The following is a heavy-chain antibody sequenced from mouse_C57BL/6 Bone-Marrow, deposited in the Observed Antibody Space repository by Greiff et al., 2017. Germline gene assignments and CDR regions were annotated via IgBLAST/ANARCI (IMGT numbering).Heavy chain of an antibody. CDR2: INPGSGGT. V-gene: IGHV1-54*01. J-gene: IGHJ2*01. D-gene: IGHD4-1*01. Sequence: QLQQSGAELVRPGTSVKVSCKASGYAFTNYLIEWVKQRPGQGLEWIGVINPGSGGTNYNEKFKGKATLTADKSSSTAYMQLSSLTSEDSAVYFCAREGLTGDFDYWGQGTTLTVSS. CDR3: AREGLTGDFDY. CDR1: GYAFTNYL.